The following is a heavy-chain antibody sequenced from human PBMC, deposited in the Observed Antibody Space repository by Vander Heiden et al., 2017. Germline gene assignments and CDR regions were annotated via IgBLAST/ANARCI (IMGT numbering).Heavy chain of an antibody. D-gene: IGHD5-12*01. CDR1: GGSVSSGSYY. J-gene: IGHJ4*02. CDR2: TYYSGST. CDR3: ARRRPAYDPVFDY. V-gene: IGHV4-61*01. Sequence: QVQLQESGPGLVKPSETLSLTCTVSGGSVSSGSYYWSWIRQPPGKGLEWIGYTYYSGSTNYNPSLKSRVTISVDTSKNQFSLKLSSVTAADTAVYYCARRRPAYDPVFDYWGQGTLVTVSS.